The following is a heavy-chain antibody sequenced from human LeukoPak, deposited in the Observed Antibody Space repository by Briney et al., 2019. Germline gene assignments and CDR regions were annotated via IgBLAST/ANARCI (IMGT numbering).Heavy chain of an antibody. CDR2: IKQDGSEK. V-gene: IGHV3-7*01. CDR3: ARERTMVRGVISYSDY. CDR1: EFTFSSYW. J-gene: IGHJ4*02. D-gene: IGHD3-10*01. Sequence: GGSLRLSCAASEFTFSSYWMSWVRQAPGMGLEWVANIKQDGSEKYYVDSVKGRFTISRDNAKNSLYLQMNSLRAEDTAVYYCARERTMVRGVISYSDYWGQGTLVTVSS.